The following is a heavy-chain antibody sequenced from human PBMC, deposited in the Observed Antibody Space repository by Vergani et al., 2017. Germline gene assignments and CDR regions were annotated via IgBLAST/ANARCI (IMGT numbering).Heavy chain of an antibody. CDR3: ARALGDYGDYVWAYYYYYGMDV. Sequence: QVQLHESGPGLVKPSQTLSLTCTVSGGSITSGSFYWSWIRQPAGKGLEWIGRIHSSGTTNYNPSLKSRVTLSVDTSKNQLSLRMTSVTAADTAVYYCARALGDYGDYVWAYYYYYGMDVWGQGTTVTVSS. CDR2: IHSSGTT. V-gene: IGHV4-61*02. CDR1: GGSITSGSFY. D-gene: IGHD4-17*01. J-gene: IGHJ6*02.